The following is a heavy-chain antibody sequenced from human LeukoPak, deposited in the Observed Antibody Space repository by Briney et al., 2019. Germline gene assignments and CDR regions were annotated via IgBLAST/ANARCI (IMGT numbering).Heavy chain of an antibody. CDR1: GFTFTDYA. CDR3: AKDGGLWVSAHWGDS. J-gene: IGHJ4*02. D-gene: IGHD7-27*01. CDR2: ITTTVGDT. Sequence: GGSLRLSCVASGFTFTDYAMTWVRQPPGRRLEWVSTITTTVGDTHYADSVKGRFTVSRDDSKGTLFLQMNSLRAEDTAVYYCAKDGGLWVSAHWGDSWGRGTLVTVSS. V-gene: IGHV3-23*01.